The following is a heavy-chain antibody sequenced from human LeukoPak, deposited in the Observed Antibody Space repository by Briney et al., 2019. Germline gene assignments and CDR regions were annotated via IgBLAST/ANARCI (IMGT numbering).Heavy chain of an antibody. CDR1: GYTFTSYG. D-gene: IGHD3-10*01. J-gene: IGHJ5*02. CDR2: ISAYNGNT. Sequence: ASVKVSCKASGYTFTSYGISWVRQAPGQGLEWMGWISAYNGNTNYAQKLQGRVTMTTDTSTSTAYMELRSLRSDDTAVYYCARAGYGSGSYYKGWFDPWGQGTLVTVSS. CDR3: ARAGYGSGSYYKGWFDP. V-gene: IGHV1-18*01.